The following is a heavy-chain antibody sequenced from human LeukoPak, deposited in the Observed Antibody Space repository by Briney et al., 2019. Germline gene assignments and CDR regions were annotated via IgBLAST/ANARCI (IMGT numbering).Heavy chain of an antibody. CDR3: ARNTRGNWFDP. Sequence: SETLSLTCTVSGGSISSYYWSWIRQPPGKRLEWIGYIYYSGSTNCNPSLKSRVTISVDTSKNQFSLKLSSVTAADTAVYYCARNTRGNWFDPWGQGTPVTASS. D-gene: IGHD1-26*01. CDR1: GGSISSYY. V-gene: IGHV4-59*01. J-gene: IGHJ5*02. CDR2: IYYSGST.